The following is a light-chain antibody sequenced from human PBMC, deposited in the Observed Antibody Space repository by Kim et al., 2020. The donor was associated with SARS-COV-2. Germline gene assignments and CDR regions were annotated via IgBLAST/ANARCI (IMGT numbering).Light chain of an antibody. J-gene: IGLJ3*02. CDR2: GDD. Sequence: QPVLTQSPSASGTPGQRVTISCSGSRSNIGSRTVNWYQQLPGTAPKLLIYGDDQRPSGVPDQFSGSKSGTSASLAISGLQSEDEADYYCEAWDDSLKGVFGGGTQLTVL. CDR1: RSNIGSRT. CDR3: EAWDDSLKGV. V-gene: IGLV1-44*01.